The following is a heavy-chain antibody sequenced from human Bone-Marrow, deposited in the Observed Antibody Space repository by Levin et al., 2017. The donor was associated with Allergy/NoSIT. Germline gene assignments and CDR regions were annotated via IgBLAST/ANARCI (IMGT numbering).Heavy chain of an antibody. Sequence: PGGSLRLSCTVSGGSISSYYWSWIRLPPGKGLEWIGYIYYTGSSNYSPSLMSRVTISLDTSKNQFSLKLTSVTAADTAVYYCARGPNYDTLTGYYNEFDNWGQGTLVTVSS. CDR3: ARGPNYDTLTGYYNEFDN. D-gene: IGHD3-9*01. J-gene: IGHJ4*02. CDR2: IYYTGSS. V-gene: IGHV4-59*01. CDR1: GGSISSYY.